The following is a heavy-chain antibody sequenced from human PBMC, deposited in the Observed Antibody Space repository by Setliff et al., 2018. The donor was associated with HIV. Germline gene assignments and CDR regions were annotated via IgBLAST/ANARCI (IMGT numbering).Heavy chain of an antibody. CDR3: ARLPPYCSGGSCYRGRGYYFDY. V-gene: IGHV4-39*01. CDR1: GGSIIGSSHY. Sequence: SETLSLTCTVSGGSIIGSSHYWGWIRQPPGKGLEWIGSIYYSGSTYYNPSLKSRVTISVDTSKNQFSLKLNSVTAADTAMYYCARLPPYCSGGSCYRGRGYYFDYWGQGTLVTVSS. J-gene: IGHJ4*02. CDR2: IYYSGST. D-gene: IGHD2-15*01.